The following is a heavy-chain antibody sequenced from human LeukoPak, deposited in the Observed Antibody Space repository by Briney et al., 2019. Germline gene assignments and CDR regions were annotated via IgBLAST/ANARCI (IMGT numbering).Heavy chain of an antibody. CDR1: GGSIRSSYYY. CDR3: ARHYGGKGLDY. D-gene: IGHD4-23*01. Sequence: SETLSLTCTVSGGSIRSSYYYWDWIRQPPGKGLEWIGSIYDSGSTYYNPSLKSRVTISVDTSKNQFSLKLNSVTAADTAVYYCARHYGGKGLDYWGQGTLVTVSS. CDR2: IYDSGST. V-gene: IGHV4-39*01. J-gene: IGHJ4*02.